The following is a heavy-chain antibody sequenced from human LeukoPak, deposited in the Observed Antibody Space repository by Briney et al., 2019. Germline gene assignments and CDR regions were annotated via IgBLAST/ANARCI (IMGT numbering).Heavy chain of an antibody. J-gene: IGHJ6*03. Sequence: PGGSLRLSCVASGFTFSDYYMSWIRQAPGKGLGWISYITNSGSTTFYADSVKGRFSISRDNANNSLFLQMNSLRAEDTAVYYCTRDVRLRHKYYYMDVWGKGTTVTVSS. CDR2: ITNSGSTT. CDR1: GFTFSDYY. V-gene: IGHV3-11*04. D-gene: IGHD4-17*01. CDR3: TRDVRLRHKYYYMDV.